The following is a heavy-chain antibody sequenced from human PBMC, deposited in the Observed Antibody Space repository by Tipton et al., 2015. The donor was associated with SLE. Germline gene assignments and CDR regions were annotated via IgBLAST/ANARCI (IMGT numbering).Heavy chain of an antibody. CDR2: ISPNKGNT. Sequence: QVQLVQSGAEAKKPGDSLKVSCKASGYTFTSYGISWVRQAPGQGLEWMGWISPNKGNTKYAEKVQDRVIVTTDTSTRTVYMELRSLRSDDTAVYHCARSNCGLTGGAFDVWGQETAVTVSS. D-gene: IGHD7-27*01. CDR3: ARSNCGLTGGAFDV. CDR1: GYTFTSYG. V-gene: IGHV1-18*04. J-gene: IGHJ3*01.